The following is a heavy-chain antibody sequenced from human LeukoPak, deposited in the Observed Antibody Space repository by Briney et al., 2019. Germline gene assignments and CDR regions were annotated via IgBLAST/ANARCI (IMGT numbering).Heavy chain of an antibody. D-gene: IGHD2-21*01. V-gene: IGHV3-21*01. CDR1: GFTFSSYS. CDR2: ISSSSSYI. CDR3: ASRLFRTTNFDY. J-gene: IGHJ4*02. Sequence: GGSLRLSCAASGFTFSSYSMNWVRQAPGKGLEWVSSISSSSSYIYYADSVKGRFTISRDNAKNSLYLQMNSLRAEDTAVYYCASRLFRTTNFDYWGQGTLVTVSS.